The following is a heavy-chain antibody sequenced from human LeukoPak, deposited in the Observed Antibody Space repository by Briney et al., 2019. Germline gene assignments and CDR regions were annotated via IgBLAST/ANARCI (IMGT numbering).Heavy chain of an antibody. J-gene: IGHJ4*02. Sequence: TGGSLRLSCAASGFTFGSYSMNWVRQAPGKGLEWVSYISSSSSTIYYADSVKGRFTISRDNAKNSLYLQMNSLRAEDTAVYYCAKDRAVLRYFDWLLPFDYWGQGTLVTVSS. V-gene: IGHV3-48*01. CDR3: AKDRAVLRYFDWLLPFDY. D-gene: IGHD3-9*01. CDR1: GFTFGSYS. CDR2: ISSSSSTI.